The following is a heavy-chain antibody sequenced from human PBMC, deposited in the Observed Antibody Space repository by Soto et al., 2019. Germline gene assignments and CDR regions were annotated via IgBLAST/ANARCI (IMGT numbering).Heavy chain of an antibody. J-gene: IGHJ3*02. CDR1: GGSISSYY. Sequence: SSTLALTCTVSGGSISSYYWRWILQPPGKGLEWIGYIYYSGSTNYNPSLKSRVTISVDTSKNQFSLKLSSVTAADTAVYYCPRGGWYGGQSDAFDIWRQGTVVTVSS. CDR3: PRGGWYGGQSDAFDI. D-gene: IGHD6-19*01. CDR2: IYYSGST. V-gene: IGHV4-59*01.